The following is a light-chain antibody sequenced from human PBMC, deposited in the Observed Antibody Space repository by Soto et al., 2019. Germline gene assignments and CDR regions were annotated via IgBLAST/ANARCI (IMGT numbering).Light chain of an antibody. V-gene: IGKV1-5*03. CDR2: KAS. CDR3: QQYNSYPWT. CDR1: QSISSW. J-gene: IGKJ1*01. Sequence: DIPMTQSPSTLSASVGDRVTITCRASQSISSWLAWYQQRPGKAPKVLIYKASSLEGGVPSRFSGSGSGTDFTLTISSLQPDDFATYFCQQYNSYPWTFGQGTKVEIK.